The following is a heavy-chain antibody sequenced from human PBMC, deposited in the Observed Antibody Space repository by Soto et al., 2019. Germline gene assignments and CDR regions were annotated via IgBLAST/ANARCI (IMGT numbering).Heavy chain of an antibody. Sequence: GESLKISCKGSGYSFTSYWIGWVRQMPGKGLEWMGIIYPGDSDTRYSPSFQGQVTISADKSISTAYLQWSSLKASDTAMYYCARQRDCSGGSCYYYHGMDVWGQGTTVTVSS. J-gene: IGHJ6*02. CDR2: IYPGDSDT. D-gene: IGHD2-15*01. CDR1: GYSFTSYW. CDR3: ARQRDCSGGSCYYYHGMDV. V-gene: IGHV5-51*01.